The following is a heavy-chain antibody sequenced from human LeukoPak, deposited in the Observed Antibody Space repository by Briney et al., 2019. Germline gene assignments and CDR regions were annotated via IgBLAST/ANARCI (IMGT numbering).Heavy chain of an antibody. J-gene: IGHJ6*03. CDR1: GGSISSTSYY. CDR2: IPYTGST. Sequence: SETLSLTCTVSGGSISSTSYYWGWIRQPPGKGLEWIGSIPYTGSTHYTPSLKSRVTISVDTSKKQFSLKLSSVTAADTAVYYCAGTKYYYMDVWGEGTTVTVS. V-gene: IGHV4-39*01. CDR3: AGTKYYYMDV.